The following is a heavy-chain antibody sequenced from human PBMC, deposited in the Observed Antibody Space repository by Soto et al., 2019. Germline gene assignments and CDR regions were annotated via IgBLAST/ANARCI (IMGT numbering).Heavy chain of an antibody. V-gene: IGHV3-53*01. J-gene: IGHJ4*02. D-gene: IGHD6-19*01. CDR2: IYGGGTT. CDR1: GFAVSSKY. Sequence: EVQLVESGGGVIQPGGSLRLSCAASGFAVSSKYMTWVRQAPGKGLEWVSVIYGGGTTYYADSVKGRFTISRDTSKNTLYLQMNSLRAEDTAVYYCVQTTGWPGFDFWGQGILVTVSS. CDR3: VQTTGWPGFDF.